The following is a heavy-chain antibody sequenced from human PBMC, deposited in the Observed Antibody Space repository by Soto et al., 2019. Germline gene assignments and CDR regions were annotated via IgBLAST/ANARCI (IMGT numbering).Heavy chain of an antibody. Sequence: VQQLDSGAGLVQPGGSRSLSGAASEFTFSNFALSWVRQPPGKGLEWVLAIIGSGGSTYYADSVKGRFTISRDNSKITLDRQMNSLRAEDTAVYYCAKGDGAVAGPAVDYWGQGTLVTVSS. CDR2: IIGSGGST. V-gene: IGHV3-23*01. J-gene: IGHJ4*02. D-gene: IGHD6-19*01. CDR3: AKGDGAVAGPAVDY. CDR1: EFTFSNFA.